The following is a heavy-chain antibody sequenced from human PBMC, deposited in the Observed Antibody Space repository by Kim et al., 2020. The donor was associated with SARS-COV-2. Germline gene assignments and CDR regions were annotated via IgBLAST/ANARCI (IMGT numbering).Heavy chain of an antibody. D-gene: IGHD6-19*01. CDR1: RFTISNYV. V-gene: IGHV3-23*01. CDR3: ASKTRYSSGADY. CDR2: ISGSGGTT. Sequence: GGSLRLSCAASRFTISNYVMSWVRQAPGKGLEWVSDISGSGGTTFYAVSVKGRFSISRDNSRNTLYLQMNSLRAEDTAVYYCASKTRYSSGADYWGQGTLVTVSS. J-gene: IGHJ4*02.